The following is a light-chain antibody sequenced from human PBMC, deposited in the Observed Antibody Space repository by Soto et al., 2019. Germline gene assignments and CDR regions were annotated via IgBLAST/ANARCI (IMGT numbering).Light chain of an antibody. J-gene: IGKJ2*01. CDR1: QRITSY. CDR3: KQRSDWQYT. CDR2: DAT. V-gene: IGKV3-11*01. Sequence: EIVLPQSPGTLSLSPGASATLSCRASQRITSYLAWYQQKPGQAHRLLIYDATNRVAGVPARFSGSRSGTDFTLTISTLQPEEFAVYYCKQRSDWQYTVGQGTKVDIK.